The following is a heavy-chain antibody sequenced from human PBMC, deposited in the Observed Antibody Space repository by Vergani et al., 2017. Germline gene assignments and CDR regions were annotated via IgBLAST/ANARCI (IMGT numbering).Heavy chain of an antibody. CDR3: AREWEQQLSN. CDR1: GGSISSYY. CDR2: IYYSGST. V-gene: IGHV4-59*01. Sequence: QVQLQESGPGLVKPSETLSLTCTVSGGSISSYYWSWIRQPPGKGLEWIGYIYYSGSTNYNPSLKSRVTISVDTSKNQFSLKLSSVTAADTAVYYCAREWEQQLSNWGQGTLVTVSS. D-gene: IGHD6-13*01. J-gene: IGHJ4*02.